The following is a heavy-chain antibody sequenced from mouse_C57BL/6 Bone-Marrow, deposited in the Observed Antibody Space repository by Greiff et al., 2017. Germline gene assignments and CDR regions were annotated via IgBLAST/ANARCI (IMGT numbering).Heavy chain of an antibody. V-gene: IGHV1-7*01. CDR3: ARGDYYSNYWFAY. CDR2: INPSSGYT. J-gene: IGHJ3*01. Sequence: VQLQQSGAELAKPGASVKLSCKASGYTFTSYWMHWVKQRPGQGLEWTGYINPSSGYTKYNQKFKDKATLTADKSSSTAYMQLSSLTYEDSAVYYCARGDYYSNYWFAYWGQGTLVTVSA. D-gene: IGHD2-5*01. CDR1: GYTFTSYW.